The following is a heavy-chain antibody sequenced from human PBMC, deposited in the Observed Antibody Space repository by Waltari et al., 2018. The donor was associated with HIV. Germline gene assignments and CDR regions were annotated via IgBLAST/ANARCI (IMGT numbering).Heavy chain of an antibody. J-gene: IGHJ4*02. V-gene: IGHV1-69*12. CDR2: ISPIFGTA. Sequence: QVQLVQSGAELKKPGSAVTVSCKASGGTFSRYPISCVRQAPGQGLEWMGGISPIFGTANDAQKFQGRVTITADESTSTAYMELSSLRSEDTAVYYCAILTTVTSFDYWGQGTLVTVSS. CDR1: GGTFSRYP. CDR3: AILTTVTSFDY. D-gene: IGHD4-17*01.